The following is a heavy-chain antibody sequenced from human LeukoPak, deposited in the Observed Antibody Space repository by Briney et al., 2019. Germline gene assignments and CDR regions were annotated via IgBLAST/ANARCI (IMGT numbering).Heavy chain of an antibody. CDR3: ARDPYCTNGVCYSGY. CDR2: IYSGGST. D-gene: IGHD2-8*01. CDR1: GFTVSSNY. Sequence: GGSLRLSCAASGFTVSSNYMSWVRQAPGKGLEWVSVIYSGGSTYYADSVKGRFTISRDNSKNTLYLQMNSLRAEDTAVYYCARDPYCTNGVCYSGYWGQGTLVTVSS. J-gene: IGHJ4*02. V-gene: IGHV3-53*01.